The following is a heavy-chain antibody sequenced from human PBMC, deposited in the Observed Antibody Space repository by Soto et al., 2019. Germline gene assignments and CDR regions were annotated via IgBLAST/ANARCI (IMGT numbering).Heavy chain of an antibody. Sequence: QVQLVQSGAEVKKPGASVKVSCKASGYTFTGYYMHWVRQAPGQGLEWMGWINPNSGGTNYAQKLQGWVTMTRDTSISTAYMELSRLRSDDTAVYYCARGSSGWYDSAWYFDLWGRGTLVTVSS. V-gene: IGHV1-2*04. D-gene: IGHD6-19*01. J-gene: IGHJ2*01. CDR2: INPNSGGT. CDR3: ARGSSGWYDSAWYFDL. CDR1: GYTFTGYY.